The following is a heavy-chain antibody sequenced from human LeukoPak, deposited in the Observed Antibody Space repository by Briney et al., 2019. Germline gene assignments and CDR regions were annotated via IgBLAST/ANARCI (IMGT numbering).Heavy chain of an antibody. Sequence: SETLSLTCSIYGGPLNGYYWSWIRQPPGKGLEWIGEINHSGTTNYNPSLESRVTISVDTSKNQFSLRLSSMTAADTAVYYCARGGSYPTRNDYWGQGTLVTVSS. CDR1: GGPLNGYY. V-gene: IGHV4-34*01. D-gene: IGHD1-26*01. J-gene: IGHJ4*02. CDR2: INHSGTT. CDR3: ARGGSYPTRNDY.